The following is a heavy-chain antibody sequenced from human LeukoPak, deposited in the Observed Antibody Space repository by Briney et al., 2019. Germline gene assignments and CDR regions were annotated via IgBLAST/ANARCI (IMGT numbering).Heavy chain of an antibody. V-gene: IGHV3-30*18. J-gene: IGHJ4*02. CDR3: AKDFDSSGYYDY. CDR2: ISYDGSNK. CDR1: GFTFSSYG. D-gene: IGHD3-22*01. Sequence: GGSLRLSCAASGFTFSSYGMHWVRQAPGKGLEWVAVISYDGSNKYYADSVKGRFTISRDNSKYTLYLQMNSLRAEDTAVYYCAKDFDSSGYYDYWGQGTLVTVSS.